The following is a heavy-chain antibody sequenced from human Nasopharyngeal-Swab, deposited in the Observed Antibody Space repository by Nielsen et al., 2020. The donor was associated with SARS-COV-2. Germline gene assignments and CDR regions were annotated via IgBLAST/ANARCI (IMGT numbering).Heavy chain of an antibody. Sequence: WVRQAPGQGLEWMGGIIPIFGTANYAQKFQGRVTITADKSTSTAYMELGSLRSEDTAVYYCARDRIVGATSAFDPWGQGTLVT. CDR3: ARDRIVGATSAFDP. J-gene: IGHJ5*02. V-gene: IGHV1-69*06. D-gene: IGHD1-26*01. CDR2: IIPIFGTA.